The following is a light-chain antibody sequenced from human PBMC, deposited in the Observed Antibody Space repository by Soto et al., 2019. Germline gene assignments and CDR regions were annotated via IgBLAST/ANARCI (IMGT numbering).Light chain of an antibody. Sequence: EIVLTQSPGTLSLSPGERATLSCRASQSVSSNCIAWYQQKAGQAPRLLIFGASSRATGIPDRFSASGSGTVFTLTIIGLEPEDFAVYYCQQYGSSLITFGQGTRLEIK. J-gene: IGKJ5*01. CDR2: GAS. V-gene: IGKV3-20*01. CDR1: QSVSSNC. CDR3: QQYGSSLIT.